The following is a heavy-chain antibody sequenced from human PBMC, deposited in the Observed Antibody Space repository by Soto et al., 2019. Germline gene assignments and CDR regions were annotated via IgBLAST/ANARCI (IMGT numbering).Heavy chain of an antibody. J-gene: IGHJ4*02. CDR1: GFTFSSYA. CDR2: ISGSGGST. D-gene: IGHD5-12*01. V-gene: IGHV3-23*01. Sequence: GGSLRLSCAASGFTFSSYARSCVRQAPGKGLEWVSAISGSGGSTYYADSVKGRFTISRDNSKNTLYLQMNSLRAEDTAVYYCAKASAGYGAFDYWGQGTLVTVSS. CDR3: AKASAGYGAFDY.